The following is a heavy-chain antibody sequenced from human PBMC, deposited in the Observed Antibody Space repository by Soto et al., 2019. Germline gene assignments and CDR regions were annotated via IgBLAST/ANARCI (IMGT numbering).Heavy chain of an antibody. CDR2: IYYSGST. D-gene: IGHD3-10*01. CDR3: AGDYASGSYRFDY. CDR1: GDSFSSYS. V-gene: IGHV4-59*01. Sequence: LSLTCSVSGDSFSSYSWSWIRQPPGRGLEWIGYIYYSGSTTYNPSLKSRLTMSIDTSKNQFSLRLTSVTAADTAIYYCAGDYASGSYRFDYWGQGTLVTVSS. J-gene: IGHJ4*02.